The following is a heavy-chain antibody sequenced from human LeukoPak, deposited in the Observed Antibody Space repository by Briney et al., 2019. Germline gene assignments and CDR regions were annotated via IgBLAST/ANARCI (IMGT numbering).Heavy chain of an antibody. CDR2: VYSSGST. Sequence: SETLSLTCTVSGGSISSGSHYWTWIRQPTGKGLEYIGRVYSSGSTDSNPSLRSRLTMSVDTSKNQLSLKLTSVTAADTAVYYCARLGRFGALLPYYYYMDVWGKGTTVTVSS. J-gene: IGHJ6*03. CDR1: GGSISSGSHY. D-gene: IGHD3-10*01. CDR3: ARLGRFGALLPYYYYMDV. V-gene: IGHV4-61*02.